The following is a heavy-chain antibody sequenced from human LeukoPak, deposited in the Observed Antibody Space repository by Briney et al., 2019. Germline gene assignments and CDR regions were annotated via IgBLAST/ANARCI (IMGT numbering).Heavy chain of an antibody. CDR1: GYSFTSYW. CDR3: ARPRGTYYYGSGRYPDAFDI. D-gene: IGHD3-10*01. CDR2: IFAGDSDT. V-gene: IGHV5-51*01. J-gene: IGHJ3*02. Sequence: GESLKISCKGSGYSFTSYWIGWVRQMPGKGLEWMGIIFAGDSDTRYSPSFQGQVTISADKSISTAYLQWSSLKASDTAMYYCARPRGTYYYGSGRYPDAFDIWGQGTMVTVSS.